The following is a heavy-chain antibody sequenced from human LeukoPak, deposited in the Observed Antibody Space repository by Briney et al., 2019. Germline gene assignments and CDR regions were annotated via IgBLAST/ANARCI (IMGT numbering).Heavy chain of an antibody. D-gene: IGHD1-20*01. Sequence: ASVKVSCKASGYRFTDDYMHWVRQAPGQGLEWMGWINPDSGFTVYAQEFQGRVTMTRDTSISTAYMEVRRLRSDDTAVYYCAPTSEAYTSNWNVWGQGTLVTVSS. V-gene: IGHV1-2*02. CDR1: GYRFTDDY. CDR3: APTSEAYTSNWNV. J-gene: IGHJ4*02. CDR2: INPDSGFT.